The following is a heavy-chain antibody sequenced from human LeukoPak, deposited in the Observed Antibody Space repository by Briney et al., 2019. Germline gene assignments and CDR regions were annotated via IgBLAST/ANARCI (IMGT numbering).Heavy chain of an antibody. CDR2: IVVGSGNT. Sequence: SVKVSCKASGFTFTSSAMQWVRQARGQRLEWIGWIVVGSGNTNYAQKFQERVTITRDMSTSTAYMELSSLRSEDTAVYYCAADLAGSDKDIWYYYGMDVWGQGTTVTVSS. D-gene: IGHD3-10*01. V-gene: IGHV1-58*02. CDR1: GFTFTSSA. J-gene: IGHJ6*02. CDR3: AADLAGSDKDIWYYYGMDV.